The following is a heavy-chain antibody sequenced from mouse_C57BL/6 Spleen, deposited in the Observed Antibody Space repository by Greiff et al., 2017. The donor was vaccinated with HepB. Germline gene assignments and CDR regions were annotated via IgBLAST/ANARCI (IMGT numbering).Heavy chain of an antibody. J-gene: IGHJ4*01. CDR2: IDPEDGET. D-gene: IGHD1-1*01. Sequence: VQLKESGAELVKPGASVKLSCTASGFNIKDYYMHWVKQRTEQGLEWIGRIDPEDGETKYAPKFQGKATITADTSSNTAYLQLSSLTSEDTAVYYCARPTTVVAGAMDYWGQGTSVTVSS. CDR3: ARPTTVVAGAMDY. CDR1: GFNIKDYY. V-gene: IGHV14-2*01.